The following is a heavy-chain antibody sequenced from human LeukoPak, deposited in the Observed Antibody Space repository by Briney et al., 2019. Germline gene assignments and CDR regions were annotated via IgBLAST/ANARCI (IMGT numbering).Heavy chain of an antibody. V-gene: IGHV3-7*01. Sequence: PGGSLRLSCEASGFILGSYWMHWVRHTPGKGLEWVANMKQDGSEKYYVDSVKGRFTISRDNAKNSLYLQLNSLRAEDTAIYYCARDRGGQHWYFDLWGRGTLVTVSS. D-gene: IGHD3-10*01. CDR1: GFILGSYW. CDR3: ARDRGGQHWYFDL. J-gene: IGHJ2*01. CDR2: MKQDGSEK.